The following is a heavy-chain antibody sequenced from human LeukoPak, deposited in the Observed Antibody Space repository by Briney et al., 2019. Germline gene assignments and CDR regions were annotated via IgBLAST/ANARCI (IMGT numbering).Heavy chain of an antibody. CDR3: ARDLIREGATY. D-gene: IGHD1-26*01. V-gene: IGHV1-18*04. Sequence: ASVKVSCKASGYTFTGYYMHWVRQAPGQGLEWMGWISAYNGNTNYAQKLQGRVTMTTDTSTSTAYMELRSLRSDDTAVYYCARDLIREGATYWGQGTLVTVSS. CDR2: ISAYNGNT. J-gene: IGHJ4*02. CDR1: GYTFTGYY.